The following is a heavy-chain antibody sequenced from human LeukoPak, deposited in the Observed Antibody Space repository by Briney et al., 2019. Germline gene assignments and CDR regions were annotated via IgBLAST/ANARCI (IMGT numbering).Heavy chain of an antibody. CDR1: GGTFSSYA. CDR3: ARDNCGGDCYSSTHFDY. CDR2: ISAYNGNT. J-gene: IGHJ4*02. V-gene: IGHV1-18*01. Sequence: ASVKVSCKASGGTFSSYAISWVRQAPGQGLEWMGWISAYNGNTNYAQKLQGRVTMTTDTSTSTAYMELRSLRSDDTAVYYCARDNCGGDCYSSTHFDYWGQGTLVTVSS. D-gene: IGHD2-21*02.